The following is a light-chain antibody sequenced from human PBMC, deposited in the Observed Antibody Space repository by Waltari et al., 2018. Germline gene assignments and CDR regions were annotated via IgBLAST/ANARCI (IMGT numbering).Light chain of an antibody. Sequence: QLVLTRSPSASASLGASVKLTCTLDSGHSSNIVAWLQQQPEKGPRYLMKINSDGSHSKGDEIPDRFSGSSSGAERCLTISSVQSEDEADYYCQTGGHGTWVFGGGTKLTVL. CDR3: QTGGHGTWV. CDR2: INSDGSH. CDR1: SGHSSNI. V-gene: IGLV4-69*01. J-gene: IGLJ3*02.